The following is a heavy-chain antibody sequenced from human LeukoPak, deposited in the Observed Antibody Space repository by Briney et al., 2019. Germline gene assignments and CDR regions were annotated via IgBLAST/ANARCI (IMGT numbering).Heavy chain of an antibody. CDR2: INHSGST. J-gene: IGHJ4*02. Sequence: SETLSLTCAVYGGSFSGYYWSWIRQPPGKGLEWIGEINHSGSTNYNPSLKSRVTISVDTSKNQFSLRLSSVTAADTAVYYCAMASYCSGGSCYRRRDYWGQGTLVTVSS. CDR3: AMASYCSGGSCYRRRDY. CDR1: GGSFSGYY. D-gene: IGHD2-15*01. V-gene: IGHV4-34*01.